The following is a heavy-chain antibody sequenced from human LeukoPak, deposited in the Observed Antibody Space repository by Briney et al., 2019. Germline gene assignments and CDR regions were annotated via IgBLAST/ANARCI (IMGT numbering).Heavy chain of an antibody. V-gene: IGHV3-21*01. CDR1: GFTFSSYA. J-gene: IGHJ4*02. Sequence: GGSLRLSCAASGFTFSSYAMHWVRQAPGKGLEWVSSISSSSSYIYYADSVKGRFTISRDNAKNSLYLQMNSLRAEDTAVYYCARGTYYDFWSGYPYYFDYWGQGTLVTVSS. CDR3: ARGTYYDFWSGYPYYFDY. CDR2: ISSSSSYI. D-gene: IGHD3-3*01.